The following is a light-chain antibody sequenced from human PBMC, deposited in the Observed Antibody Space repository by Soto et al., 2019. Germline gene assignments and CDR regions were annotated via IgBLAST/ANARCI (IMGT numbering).Light chain of an antibody. J-gene: IGLJ1*01. V-gene: IGLV2-14*01. Sequence: QSALTQPASVSGSPGQSITISCTGTSSDVGGYNYVSWYQQHPGKAPKLMIYEVSNRPSGVSTRFSGSKSGNTASLTISGLQAEDEADYYCSSYTRSSAYVFGTGTKV. CDR3: SSYTRSSAYV. CDR2: EVS. CDR1: SSDVGGYNY.